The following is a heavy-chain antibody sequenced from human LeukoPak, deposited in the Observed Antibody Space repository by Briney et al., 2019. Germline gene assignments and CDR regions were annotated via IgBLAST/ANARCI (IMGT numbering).Heavy chain of an antibody. CDR1: GGSVSSGSYY. D-gene: IGHD2-21*01. V-gene: IGHV4-61*01. Sequence: SETLSLTRTVSGGSVSSGSYYWSWIRQPPGKGLGWSGYLYYSESTNYNPSVKSRVTISVDTSKNQFSLKLSSVTAADTAVYYCASLYSTRGGAYYYYGMDVWGQGTTVTVSS. CDR3: ASLYSTRGGAYYYYGMDV. CDR2: LYYSEST. J-gene: IGHJ6*02.